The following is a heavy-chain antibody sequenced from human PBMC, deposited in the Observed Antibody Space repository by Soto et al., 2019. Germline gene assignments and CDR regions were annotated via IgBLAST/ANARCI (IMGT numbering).Heavy chain of an antibody. Sequence: GKSLKISCKGSGYSFTNHWIGWVRQMPGKDLEWIGIIYPEDSETRYSPSFQGLVTISVDKSISTAYLQWSSLKASDTAMYYCARTAAAGKYYYGMDVWGQGTTVTVSS. J-gene: IGHJ6*02. D-gene: IGHD6-13*01. CDR2: IYPEDSET. CDR1: GYSFTNHW. CDR3: ARTAAAGKYYYGMDV. V-gene: IGHV5-51*03.